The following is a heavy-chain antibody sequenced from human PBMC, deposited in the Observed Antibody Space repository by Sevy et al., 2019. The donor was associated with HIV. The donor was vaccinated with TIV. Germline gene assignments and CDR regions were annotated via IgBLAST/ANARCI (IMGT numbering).Heavy chain of an antibody. Sequence: GGSLRLSCVASGFTFSKYSMSWVRQTPGKGLEWVSTLSFACGRINYADSVKGRFTMSRDDSGNTFYLQMDSLRAEDRAIYYCAREGCSKPHDYWGQGTLVTVSS. CDR1: GFTFSKYS. CDR3: AREGCSKPHDY. D-gene: IGHD2-2*01. V-gene: IGHV3-23*01. J-gene: IGHJ4*02. CDR2: LSFACGRI.